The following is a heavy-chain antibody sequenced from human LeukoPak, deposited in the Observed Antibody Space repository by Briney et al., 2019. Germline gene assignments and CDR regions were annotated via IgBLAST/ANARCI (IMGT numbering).Heavy chain of an antibody. Sequence: GGSLRLSCAASGFTFDDYGMSWARQAPGKGLEWVSGINWNGGSTGYADSVKGRFTISRDNAKNSLYLQMNSLRAEDTALYYCARVRYSYGYNYYYYMDVWGKGTTVTVSS. CDR3: ARVRYSYGYNYYYYMDV. CDR1: GFTFDDYG. D-gene: IGHD5-18*01. V-gene: IGHV3-20*04. CDR2: INWNGGST. J-gene: IGHJ6*03.